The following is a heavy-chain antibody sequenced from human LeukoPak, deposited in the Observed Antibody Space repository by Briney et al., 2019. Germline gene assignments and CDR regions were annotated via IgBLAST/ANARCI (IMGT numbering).Heavy chain of an antibody. V-gene: IGHV4-4*07. CDR2: IYTSGST. CDR3: ARDRMAAYYYYTMDV. D-gene: IGHD2-8*01. CDR1: GDSISSYY. Sequence: SETLSLTCTVSGDSISSYYWNWIRQPAGKGLEWIERIYTSGSTNYNPSLKSRVTMPLDTSKNQFSLKLSSVTAADTAVYYCARDRMAAYYYYTMDVWGQGTTVTVSS. J-gene: IGHJ6*02.